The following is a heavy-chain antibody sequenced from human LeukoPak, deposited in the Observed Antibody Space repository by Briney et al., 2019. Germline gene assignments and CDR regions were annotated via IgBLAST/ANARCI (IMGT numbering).Heavy chain of an antibody. J-gene: IGHJ4*02. CDR2: IYYSGST. CDR1: GDSISSYY. CDR3: AREAPYYFDY. V-gene: IGHV4-59*01. Sequence: PSETLSLTCTVSGDSISSYYWSWIRQPPGKALEWIGNIYYSGSTNYNPSLKSRVTISVDTSKNQFSLKLISVTAADTAGYYCAREAPYYFDYWGQGTLVTDSS.